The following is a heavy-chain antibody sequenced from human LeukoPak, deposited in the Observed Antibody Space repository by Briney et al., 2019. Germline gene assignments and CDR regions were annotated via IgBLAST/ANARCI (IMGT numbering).Heavy chain of an antibody. Sequence: GGSLSLPRAASGLTLEDYGMRWVRQAPRKGLEWVSGNHWNGGSTGYADSVKGRFTITRDKAKNSLYLQMNSLRAEETALYFCAGVRMVAANPLPCNWGQGTLVSVSS. D-gene: IGHD2-15*01. J-gene: IGHJ4*02. CDR3: AGVRMVAANPLPCN. V-gene: IGHV3-20*04. CDR1: GLTLEDYG. CDR2: NHWNGGST.